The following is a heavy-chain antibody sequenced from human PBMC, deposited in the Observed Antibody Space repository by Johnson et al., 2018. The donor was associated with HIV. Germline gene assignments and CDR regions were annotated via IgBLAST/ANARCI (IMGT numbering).Heavy chain of an antibody. D-gene: IGHD6-6*01. J-gene: IGHJ3*02. CDR3: ATLSLIAAPDPFDI. CDR2: ISYDGSNK. CDR1: GFTFSSYA. V-gene: IGHV3-30*04. Sequence: QVQLVESGGGVVQPGRSLRLSCAASGFTFSSYAIHWVRQAPGKGLEWVAVISYDGSNKYYADSVKGRFTISRDNSKNALYLQMNSVRAEDTAVYYCATLSLIAAPDPFDIWGQGTMVTVSS.